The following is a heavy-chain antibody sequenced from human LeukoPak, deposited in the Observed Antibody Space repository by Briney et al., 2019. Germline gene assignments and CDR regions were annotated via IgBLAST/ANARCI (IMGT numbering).Heavy chain of an antibody. CDR2: INWNGGSI. D-gene: IGHD1-26*01. CDR1: GFTFDDYG. Sequence: PGGSLRLSCAASGFTFDDYGMSWVRQAPGKGLEWVSGINWNGGSIVYADSVKGRFTISRDNAKNSLYLQMNSLRAKDTALYYCARPTFLGSSYPDFDYWGQGTLVTVSS. J-gene: IGHJ4*02. V-gene: IGHV3-20*04. CDR3: ARPTFLGSSYPDFDY.